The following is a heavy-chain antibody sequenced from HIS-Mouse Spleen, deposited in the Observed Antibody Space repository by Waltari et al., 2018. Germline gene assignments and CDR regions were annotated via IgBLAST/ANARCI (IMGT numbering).Heavy chain of an antibody. D-gene: IGHD6-13*01. CDR3: AREIPYSSSWYDWYFDL. CDR1: GGSISSSSYY. Sequence: QLQPQESGPGLVKPSEPLSLTSTLAGGSISSSSYYWGWIRQPPGKGLAWIGSTHYRGSTYYNPSLKSRVTISVDTSKNQFSLKLSSVTAADTAVYYCAREIPYSSSWYDWYFDLWGRGTLVTVSS. J-gene: IGHJ2*01. V-gene: IGHV4-39*07. CDR2: THYRGST.